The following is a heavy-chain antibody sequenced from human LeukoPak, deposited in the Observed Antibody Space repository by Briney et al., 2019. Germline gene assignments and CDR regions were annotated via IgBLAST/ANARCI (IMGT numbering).Heavy chain of an antibody. CDR2: ISGSGGST. J-gene: IGHJ4*02. Sequence: GGSLTLSCAISGFTSTTAWMTWVRQAPGEGLEWVSAISGSGGSTYYADSVKGRFTISRDNSKNTLYLQMNSLRAEDTAVYYCAKDYGSWPYYFDYWGQGTLVTVSS. D-gene: IGHD6-13*01. CDR1: GFTSTTAW. V-gene: IGHV3-23*01. CDR3: AKDYGSWPYYFDY.